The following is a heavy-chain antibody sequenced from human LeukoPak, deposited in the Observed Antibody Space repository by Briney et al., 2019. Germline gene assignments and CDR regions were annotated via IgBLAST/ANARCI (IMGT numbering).Heavy chain of an antibody. CDR2: ISYDGSNK. CDR1: GFTFSSYG. CDR3: AKTGTYYYGSGSPVPLYYFDY. V-gene: IGHV3-30*18. J-gene: IGHJ4*02. Sequence: PGGSLRLSCAASGFTFSSYGMLVVRLGPCKGLVWVAVISYDGSNKYYADSVKGRFTISRDNSKNTLYLQMNSLRAEDTAVYYCAKTGTYYYGSGSPVPLYYFDYWGQGTLVTVSS. D-gene: IGHD3-10*01.